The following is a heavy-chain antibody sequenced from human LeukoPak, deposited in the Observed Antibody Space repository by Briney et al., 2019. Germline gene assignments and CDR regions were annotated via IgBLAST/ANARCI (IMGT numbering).Heavy chain of an antibody. CDR1: GFTFSSYA. J-gene: IGHJ5*02. D-gene: IGHD3-10*01. Sequence: PGGSLRLSCAASGFTFSSYAMSWVRQAPGKGLEWVSAISGSGGSTYYADSVKGRFTISRDNSKNTLYLQMNSLRAEDTAVYYCAKGKLMVRGPPSWFDPWGQGTLVTVSS. CDR3: AKGKLMVRGPPSWFDP. V-gene: IGHV3-23*01. CDR2: ISGSGGST.